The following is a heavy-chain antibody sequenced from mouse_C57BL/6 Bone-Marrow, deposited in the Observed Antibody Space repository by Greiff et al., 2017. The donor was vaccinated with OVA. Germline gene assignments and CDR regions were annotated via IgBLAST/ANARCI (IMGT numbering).Heavy chain of an antibody. J-gene: IGHJ1*03. CDR3: ARDAHNYYGSSYGDWYFDV. CDR1: GYTFTSYW. D-gene: IGHD1-1*01. V-gene: IGHV1-52*01. CDR2: IDPSDSET. Sequence: QVHVKQPGAELVRPGSSVKLSCKASGYTFTSYWMHWVKQRPIQGLEWIGNIDPSDSETHYNQKFKDKATLTVDKSSSTAYMQLSSLTSEDSAVYYCARDAHNYYGSSYGDWYFDVWGTGTTVTVSS.